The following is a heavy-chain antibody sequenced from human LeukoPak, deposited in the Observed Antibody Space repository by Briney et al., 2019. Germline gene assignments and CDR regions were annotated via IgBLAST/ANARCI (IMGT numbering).Heavy chain of an antibody. CDR1: GGSFSGYY. J-gene: IGHJ3*02. D-gene: IGHD6-13*01. CDR2: INHSGST. V-gene: IGHV4-34*01. CDR3: ASPRSAAALIDI. Sequence: PSETLSLTYAVYGGSFSGYYWSWIRQPPGKWLEWIGEINHSGSTNYNPPLKSRVTISVVTSKNQFSRKLSAVTAADTAVYYCASPRSAAALIDIWGQGTMVTVSS.